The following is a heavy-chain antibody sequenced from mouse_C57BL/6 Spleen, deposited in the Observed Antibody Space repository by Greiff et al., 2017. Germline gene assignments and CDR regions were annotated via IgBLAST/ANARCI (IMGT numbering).Heavy chain of an antibody. CDR1: GFTFSDYG. Sequence: EVHLVESGGGLVKPGGSLKLSCAASGFTFSDYGMHWVRQAPEKGLEWVAYISSGSSTIYYADTVKGRFTISRDNAKNTLFLQMTSLRSEDTAMYYCARTVPPFAYWGQGTLVTVSA. J-gene: IGHJ3*01. CDR3: ARTVPPFAY. CDR2: ISSGSSTI. V-gene: IGHV5-17*01. D-gene: IGHD1-1*01.